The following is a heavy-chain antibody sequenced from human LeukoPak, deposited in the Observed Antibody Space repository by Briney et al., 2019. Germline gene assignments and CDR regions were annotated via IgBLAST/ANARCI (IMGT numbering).Heavy chain of an antibody. V-gene: IGHV4-39*07. D-gene: IGHD6-13*01. Sequence: PSETLSLTCTVSGGSISSGSYYWSWIRQPPGKGLEWIGEINHSGSTNYNPSLKSRVTISVDTSKNQFSLKLSSVTAADTAVYYCARGRIAAAGGAFDIWGQGTMVTVSS. CDR2: INHSGST. CDR1: GGSISSGSYY. J-gene: IGHJ3*02. CDR3: ARGRIAAAGGAFDI.